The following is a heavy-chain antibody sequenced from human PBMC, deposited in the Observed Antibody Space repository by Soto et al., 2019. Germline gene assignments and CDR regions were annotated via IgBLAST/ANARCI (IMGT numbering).Heavy chain of an antibody. CDR2: IYYSGST. CDR3: ARVSGGSGYDYPYFQH. CDR1: GGSISSGDYY. V-gene: IGHV4-30-4*01. D-gene: IGHD5-12*01. Sequence: QVQLQESGPGLVKPSQTLSLTCTVSGGSISSGDYYWSWIRQPPGKGLEWIGYIYYSGSTYYNPSLKSRVTISIDTSKNQFSLKLSSVTAADTAVYYCARVSGGSGYDYPYFQHWGRAPWSPSPQ. J-gene: IGHJ1*01.